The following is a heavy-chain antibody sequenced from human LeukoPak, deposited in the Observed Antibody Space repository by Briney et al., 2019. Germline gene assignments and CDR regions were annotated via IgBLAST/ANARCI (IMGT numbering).Heavy chain of an antibody. V-gene: IGHV3-9*01. J-gene: IGHJ4*02. CDR3: AKEDIVVAPTPFDY. CDR2: ISWNSGSI. CDR1: GFTFDDYA. D-gene: IGHD2-2*01. Sequence: PGGSLRLSCAASGFTFDDYAMHWVRQAPGKGLEWVSGISWNSGSIGYADSVKGRFTISRDNSKNTLYLQMNSLRAEDTAVYYCAKEDIVVAPTPFDYWGQGTLVTVSS.